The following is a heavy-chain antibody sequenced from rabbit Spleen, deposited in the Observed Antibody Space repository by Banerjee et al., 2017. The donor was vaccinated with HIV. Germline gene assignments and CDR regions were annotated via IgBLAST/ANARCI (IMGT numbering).Heavy chain of an antibody. V-gene: IGHV1S45*01. CDR3: ARWASNDGYFDL. Sequence: QEQLKESGGGLVKPEGSLQLSCTASGFSFSNKAVMCWVRQAPGKGLDWIACINAITGKAVYATWAKGRFTISKTSWTTVALQMTSLTAADTATYFCARWASNDGYFDLWGQGTLVTVS. J-gene: IGHJ4*01. CDR1: GFSFSNKAV. D-gene: IGHD1-1*01. CDR2: INAITGKA.